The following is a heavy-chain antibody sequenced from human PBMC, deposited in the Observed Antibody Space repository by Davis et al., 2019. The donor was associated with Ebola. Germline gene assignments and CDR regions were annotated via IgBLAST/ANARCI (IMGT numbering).Heavy chain of an antibody. CDR1: GYTFTYRY. CDR2: ITLFNGNT. D-gene: IGHD4-17*01. J-gene: IGHJ4*02. Sequence: SVKVSCKASGYTFTYRYLHWVRQAPGQALEWMGWITLFNGNTNYAQKFQDRVTITRDRSMSTAYMELSSLRSEDTAMYYCASSGPPTDYALDYWGQGTLVTVSS. V-gene: IGHV1-45*02. CDR3: ASSGPPTDYALDY.